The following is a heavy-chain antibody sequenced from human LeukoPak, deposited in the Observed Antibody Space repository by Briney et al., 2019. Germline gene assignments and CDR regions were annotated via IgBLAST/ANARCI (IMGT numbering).Heavy chain of an antibody. D-gene: IGHD6-13*01. J-gene: IGHJ4*02. CDR1: GYTFTGYY. CDR3: AESSSSSPSLLDY. CDR2: INPSSGGT. Sequence: ASVKVSCKASGYTFTGYYMHWVRQAPGQGLEWMGWINPSSGGTNYAQKFQGRVTMTRDTSISTAYMELSRLRSDDTAVYYCAESSSSSPSLLDYWGQGTLVTVSS. V-gene: IGHV1-2*02.